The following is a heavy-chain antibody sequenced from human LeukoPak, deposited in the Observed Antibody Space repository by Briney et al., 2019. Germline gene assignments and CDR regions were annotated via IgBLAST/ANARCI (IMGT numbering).Heavy chain of an antibody. CDR2: IRYDGNNK. V-gene: IGHV3-30*02. CDR1: GFTFINAW. J-gene: IGHJ4*02. CDR3: VKDNPLDY. Sequence: GGSLRLSCAASGFTFINAWMAWVRQAPGKGLDWVAFIRYDGNNKLYADSVKGRFTISRDNSKNTLYLHINSLRAEDTAVYYCVKDNPLDYWGQGTLVIVSS.